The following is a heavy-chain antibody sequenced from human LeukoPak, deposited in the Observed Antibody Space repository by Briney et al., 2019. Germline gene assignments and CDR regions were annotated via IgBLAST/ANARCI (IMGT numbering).Heavy chain of an antibody. CDR2: ISGSSSHV. D-gene: IGHD3-22*01. Sequence: GGSLRLSCEASGFSFSIYNMNWVRLAPGKGLEWVSSISGSSSHVWYADSVKGRFTSSRDNAKNSLYLQMSSLRVEDTAVYYCARDQYYSDSSGYPYDIWGQGTMVTVSS. CDR1: GFSFSIYN. V-gene: IGHV3-21*01. J-gene: IGHJ3*02. CDR3: ARDQYYSDSSGYPYDI.